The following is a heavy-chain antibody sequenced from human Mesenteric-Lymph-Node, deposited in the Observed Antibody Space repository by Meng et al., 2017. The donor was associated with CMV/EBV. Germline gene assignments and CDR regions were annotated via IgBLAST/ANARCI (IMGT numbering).Heavy chain of an antibody. J-gene: IGHJ6*02. V-gene: IGHV1-69*10. CDR2: IIPILGIA. D-gene: IGHD6-13*01. Sequence: SVKVSCKASGYTFTGYYMHWVRQAPGQGLEWMGGIIPILGIANYAQKFQGRVTMTEDTSTDTAYMELSSLRSEDTAVYYCATVNLDSSSWYYYYGMDVWGQGTTVTVSS. CDR3: ATVNLDSSSWYYYYGMDV. CDR1: GYTFTGYY.